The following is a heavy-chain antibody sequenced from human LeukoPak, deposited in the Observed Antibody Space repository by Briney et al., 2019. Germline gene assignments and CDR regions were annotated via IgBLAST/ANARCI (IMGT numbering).Heavy chain of an antibody. V-gene: IGHV3-23*01. D-gene: IGHD6-19*01. Sequence: GGSLRLSCAASGFTFSNSAMSWVRQAPGKGLEWVSTLSGSGITTYYADSVKGRFTISRDNSKNTLYLQMNSLRAEDTAVYYCAKGIYSSGWSYFDYWGQGTLVTVSS. CDR1: GFTFSNSA. CDR3: AKGIYSSGWSYFDY. J-gene: IGHJ4*02. CDR2: LSGSGITT.